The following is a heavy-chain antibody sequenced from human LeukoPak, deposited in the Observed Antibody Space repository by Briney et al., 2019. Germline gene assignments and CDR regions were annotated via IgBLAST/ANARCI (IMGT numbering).Heavy chain of an antibody. J-gene: IGHJ4*02. CDR1: GFTFDDYG. V-gene: IGHV3-20*04. CDR2: INWNGGST. D-gene: IGHD3-16*01. Sequence: GGSLRLSCAASGFTFDDYGMSWVRQAPGKGLEWVSGINWNGGSTGYADSVKGRFTISRDNAKNSLYLQMNSLRAEDTALYYWARGHHMIPLGGPLGYWGRGPLAPVSS. CDR3: ARGHHMIPLGGPLGY.